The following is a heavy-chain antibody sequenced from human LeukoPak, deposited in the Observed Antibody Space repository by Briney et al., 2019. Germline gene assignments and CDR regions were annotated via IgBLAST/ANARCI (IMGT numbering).Heavy chain of an antibody. J-gene: IGHJ4*02. CDR1: GYTFTSHY. Sequence: ASVKVSCKASGYTFTSHYMHWVRQPPGQGLEWMGRINPSGGSTTYAQRFQGRVTMTRDTSTSTVYMELSSLRSEDTAVYFCARDSYYDSSGSVDYWGQGTLVTVSS. D-gene: IGHD3-22*01. V-gene: IGHV1-46*01. CDR2: INPSGGST. CDR3: ARDSYYDSSGSVDY.